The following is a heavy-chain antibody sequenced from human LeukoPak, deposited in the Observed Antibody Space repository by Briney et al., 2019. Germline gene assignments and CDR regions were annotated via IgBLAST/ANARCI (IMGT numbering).Heavy chain of an antibody. CDR3: ARSTLTTVTTTDYFDY. J-gene: IGHJ4*02. V-gene: IGHV4-59*01. CDR2: IYYSGST. D-gene: IGHD4-17*01. Sequence: PSETLSLTCTVSGGSISSDYWSWIRQPPGKGLEWIGYIYYSGSTNYNPSLKSRVTISVDTSKTHFSLKLSSVTAADTAVYYCARSTLTTVTTTDYFDYWGQGTLVTVSS. CDR1: GGSISSDY.